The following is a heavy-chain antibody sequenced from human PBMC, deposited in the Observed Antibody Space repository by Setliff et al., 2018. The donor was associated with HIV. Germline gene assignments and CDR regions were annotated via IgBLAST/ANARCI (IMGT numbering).Heavy chain of an antibody. Sequence: RASVKVSCKASGYIFTSYTMHWVRQAPGQRLEWMGCINAGNGNTRYSQKFQGGVTIIRDTSASTAYMELSSLRSEDTAVYYCASFWGSSGWFDYWGQGTLVTVSS. CDR1: GYIFTSYT. J-gene: IGHJ5*01. V-gene: IGHV1-3*01. CDR3: ASFWGSSGWFDY. CDR2: INAGNGNT. D-gene: IGHD6-19*01.